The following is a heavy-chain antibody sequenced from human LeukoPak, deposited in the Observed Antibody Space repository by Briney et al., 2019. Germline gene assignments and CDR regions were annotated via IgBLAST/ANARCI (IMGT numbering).Heavy chain of an antibody. CDR3: ARDYGDFFDY. J-gene: IGHJ4*02. Sequence: ASVKVSCKASGYTFTSYGISWVRQAPGQGLEWMGWIHTYNGHTNYAQKLQGRVTMTTDTSTSTAYMELRSLRSDDTAVYYCARDYGDFFDYWGQGTLVTVSS. D-gene: IGHD4-17*01. CDR1: GYTFTSYG. CDR2: IHTYNGHT. V-gene: IGHV1-18*01.